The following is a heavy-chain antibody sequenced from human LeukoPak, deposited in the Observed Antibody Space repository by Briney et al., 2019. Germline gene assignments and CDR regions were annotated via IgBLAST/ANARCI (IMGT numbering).Heavy chain of an antibody. CDR1: GFTFSSYA. Sequence: TGGSLRLSCAASGFTFSSYAMSWVGQAPGKGLEWVSAISGSGGGTYYADSVKGRFTISRDNSKNTLYLQMHSLRAEDTAVYYCAKDTKRYCSGAICSNWFDPWGQGTPVTVSS. D-gene: IGHD2-15*01. J-gene: IGHJ5*02. CDR3: AKDTKRYCSGAICSNWFDP. CDR2: ISGSGGGT. V-gene: IGHV3-23*01.